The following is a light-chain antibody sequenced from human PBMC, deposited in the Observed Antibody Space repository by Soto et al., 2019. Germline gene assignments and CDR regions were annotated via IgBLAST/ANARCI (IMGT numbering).Light chain of an antibody. CDR1: QSVSSN. CDR2: GAS. J-gene: IGKJ1*01. Sequence: EIVMTQSPATLSVSPGERATLSCRASQSVSSNLAWYQQKPGQAPRLLIYGASTRATGIPARFSGSGSGTGFTLTISSLQSEDFAVYYCQQYHNGPPRGTFGQGNKVYIK. CDR3: QQYHNGPPRGT. V-gene: IGKV3-15*01.